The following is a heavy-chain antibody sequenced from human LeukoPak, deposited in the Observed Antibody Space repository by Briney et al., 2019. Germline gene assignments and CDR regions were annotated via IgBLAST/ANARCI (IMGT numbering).Heavy chain of an antibody. CDR1: GGSISSSNW. V-gene: IGHV4-4*02. Sequence: SETLSLTCAVSGGSISSSNWWSWVRQPPGKGLEWIGEIYHSGSTNYNPSLKSRVTISVDKSKNQFSLKLSSVTAADTAVYYCARGNYYDSSGYYARYFDLWGRGTLVTVSS. J-gene: IGHJ2*01. D-gene: IGHD3-22*01. CDR3: ARGNYYDSSGYYARYFDL. CDR2: IYHSGST.